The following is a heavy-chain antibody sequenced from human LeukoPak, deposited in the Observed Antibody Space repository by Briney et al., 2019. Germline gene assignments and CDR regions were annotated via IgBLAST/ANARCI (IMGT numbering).Heavy chain of an antibody. D-gene: IGHD2-2*01. CDR1: GGSISSYY. CDR2: IYYSGST. Sequence: PSETLSLTCTVSGGSISSYYWGWIRQPPGKGLEWIGYIYYSGSTNYNPSLKGRVTISVDTSKNQFSLKLSSVTAADTAVYYCARVSPGCSSTSCYRPMDVWGKGTTVTVSS. V-gene: IGHV4-59*01. J-gene: IGHJ6*04. CDR3: ARVSPGCSSTSCYRPMDV.